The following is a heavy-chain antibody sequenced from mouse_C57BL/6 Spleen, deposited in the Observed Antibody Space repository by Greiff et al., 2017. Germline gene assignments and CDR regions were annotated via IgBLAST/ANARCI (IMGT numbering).Heavy chain of an antibody. Sequence: EVQVVESGGGLVQPKGSLKLSCAASGFSFNTYAMNWVRQAPGQGLEWVARIRSKSNNYATYYADSVKDRFTISRDDSESMLYLQMNNLKTEDTAMYYCVRQNYYDYDRAMDYWGQGTSVTVSS. V-gene: IGHV10-1*01. D-gene: IGHD2-4*01. CDR1: GFSFNTYA. CDR3: VRQNYYDYDRAMDY. CDR2: IRSKSNNYAT. J-gene: IGHJ4*01.